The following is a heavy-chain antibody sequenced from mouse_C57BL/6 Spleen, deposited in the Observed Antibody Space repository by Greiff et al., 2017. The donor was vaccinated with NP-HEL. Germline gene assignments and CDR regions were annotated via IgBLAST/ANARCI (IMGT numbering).Heavy chain of an antibody. J-gene: IGHJ2*01. Sequence: QVQLQQSGPELVKPGASVKISCKASGYAFSSSWMNWVKQRPGKGLEWIGRIYPGDGDTNYNGKFKGKATLTADNSSSTAYMQLSSLTSEDSAVYFCARGDYDGSSYFDYWGQGTTLTVSS. V-gene: IGHV1-82*01. D-gene: IGHD1-1*01. CDR2: IYPGDGDT. CDR3: ARGDYDGSSYFDY. CDR1: GYAFSSSW.